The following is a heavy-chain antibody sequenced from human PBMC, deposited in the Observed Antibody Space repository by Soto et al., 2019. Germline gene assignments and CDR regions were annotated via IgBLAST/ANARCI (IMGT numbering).Heavy chain of an antibody. V-gene: IGHV2-5*01. Sequence: SGPTLVNPTQTLTLTCSFSGFSLSTIGVGVGWIRQSPGKALEWLALIYWSGDEHYRPSLKSRLSIFKDTSKDHVVLIMTDMDPVDTATYYCARGLATLPVFAFDIWGQGTMVTVSS. CDR2: IYWSGDE. D-gene: IGHD6-6*01. CDR3: ARGLATLPVFAFDI. CDR1: GFSLSTIGVG. J-gene: IGHJ3*02.